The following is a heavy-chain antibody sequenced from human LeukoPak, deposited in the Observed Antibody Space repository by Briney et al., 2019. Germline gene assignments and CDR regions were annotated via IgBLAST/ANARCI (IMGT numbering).Heavy chain of an antibody. V-gene: IGHV4-59*01. CDR1: GAAISGYY. D-gene: IGHD3-16*01. Sequence: SETLSLTCTVSGAAISGYYWSWIRQPPGKGLEWIGYVYHTGHTHYSPSLKSRVTVSLDTSRDQVSLMLSPVTAADTAVYYCARHRFGHLFDYWGQGTLVLVSS. CDR2: VYHTGHT. J-gene: IGHJ4*02. CDR3: ARHRFGHLFDY.